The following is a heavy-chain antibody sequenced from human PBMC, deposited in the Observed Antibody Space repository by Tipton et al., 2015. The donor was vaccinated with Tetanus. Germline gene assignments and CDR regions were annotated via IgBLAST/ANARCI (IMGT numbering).Heavy chain of an antibody. J-gene: IGHJ4*02. CDR1: GVSIRNGGYS. Sequence: TLSLTCAVSGVSIRNGGYSWSWIRQPPGKGLEWIGYVYYTGSTNHNPSLKSRVTISMDRSKNQISLQLTSVTAADTAVYFCAGVTAQRTELYFDHWGQGTPVTVSS. V-gene: IGHV4-61*08. D-gene: IGHD6-13*01. CDR3: AGVTAQRTELYFDH. CDR2: VYYTGST.